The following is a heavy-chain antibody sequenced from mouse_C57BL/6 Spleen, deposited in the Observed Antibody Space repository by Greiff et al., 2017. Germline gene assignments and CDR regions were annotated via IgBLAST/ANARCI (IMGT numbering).Heavy chain of an antibody. CDR2: INPNNGGT. CDR1: GYTFTDYN. CDR3: ARSGLLRNFDV. Sequence: VQLKQSGPELVKPGASVKIPCKASGYTFTDYNMDWVKQSHGKSLEWIGDINPNNGGTIYNQKFKGKATLTVDKSSSTAYMELRSLTSEDTAVYYCARSGLLRNFDVWGTGTTVTVSS. D-gene: IGHD1-1*01. J-gene: IGHJ1*03. V-gene: IGHV1-18*01.